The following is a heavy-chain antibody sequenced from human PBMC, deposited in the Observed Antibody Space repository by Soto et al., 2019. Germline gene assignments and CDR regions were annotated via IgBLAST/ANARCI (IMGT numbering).Heavy chain of an antibody. V-gene: IGHV2-5*02. D-gene: IGHD2-15*01. CDR3: AHSTATRVCCRR. J-gene: IGHJ1*01. Sequence: GPTLVNPTQTLTLTCVFSGFSLNTGGVTVGWIRQPPGKALEWVALIYWDDGKRYSPSLKSRLTITKETSRNQVVLTMTNVDPEDTATYFCAHSTATRVCCRRWGGGSLFAVSS. CDR2: IYWDDGK. CDR1: GFSLNTGGVT.